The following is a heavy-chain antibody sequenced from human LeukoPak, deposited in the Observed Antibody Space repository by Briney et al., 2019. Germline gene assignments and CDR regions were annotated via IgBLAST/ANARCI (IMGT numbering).Heavy chain of an antibody. CDR1: GYTFINYW. V-gene: IGHV5-10-1*01. J-gene: IGHJ1*01. D-gene: IGHD6-19*01. CDR3: AGAGIAVAGNAEYFQH. CDR2: IDPSDSYT. Sequence: KRGESLKISCKGSGYTFINYWIVWVRQMPGKGLEWMGRIDPSDSYTNYSPSFQGHVTISADKSISTAYLQWSSLKASDTAMYYCAGAGIAVAGNAEYFQHWGQGTLVTVSS.